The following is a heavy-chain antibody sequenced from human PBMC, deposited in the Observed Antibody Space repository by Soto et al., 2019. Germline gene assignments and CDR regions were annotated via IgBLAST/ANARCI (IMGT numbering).Heavy chain of an antibody. CDR2: IYHSGRT. J-gene: IGHJ6*02. D-gene: IGHD6-13*01. CDR3: ARRRKQQLGRDYYYYYGMDV. V-gene: IGHV4-61*01. Sequence: SETLSLTCTVSGGSVSSGSYYWRWIRQPRGKGLEWIGYIYHSGRTNYNPSRKSRVTISVDTFKNEFPLRLSSETDADTAVYYFARRRKQQLGRDYYYYYGMDVWGQGTTVT. CDR1: GGSVSSGSYY.